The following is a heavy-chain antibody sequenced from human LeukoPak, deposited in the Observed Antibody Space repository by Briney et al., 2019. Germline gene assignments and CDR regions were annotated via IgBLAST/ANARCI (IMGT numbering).Heavy chain of an antibody. V-gene: IGHV1-2*02. D-gene: IGHD3-3*01. CDR1: GYTFTGNY. CDR3: VKMHYDFWSAFHI. J-gene: IGHJ3*02. CDR2: INPRSGGT. Sequence: ASVKVSCKASGYTFTGNYMHWVRQAPGQGLEWMGWINPRSGGTNYAQKFQGRVTMTRDTSITTAYMEVTRLRSDDTAVYYYVKMHYDFWSAFHIWGQGTMVTVSS.